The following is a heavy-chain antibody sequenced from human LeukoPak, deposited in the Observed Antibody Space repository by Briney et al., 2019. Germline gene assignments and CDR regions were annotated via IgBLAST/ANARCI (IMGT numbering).Heavy chain of an antibody. Sequence: TGGSLRLSCAASGFTFSSYSMNWVRQAPGKGLEWVSSISSSSSYIYYADSVKGRFTISRDNAKNSLYLQMNSLRAEDTAVYYCARGFNEYQLLTHPLPPYWGQGTLVTVSS. CDR3: ARGFNEYQLLTHPLPPY. CDR2: ISSSSSYI. CDR1: GFTFSSYS. V-gene: IGHV3-21*01. J-gene: IGHJ4*02. D-gene: IGHD2-2*01.